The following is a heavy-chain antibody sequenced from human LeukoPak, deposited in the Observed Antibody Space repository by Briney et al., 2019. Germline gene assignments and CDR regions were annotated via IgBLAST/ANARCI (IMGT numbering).Heavy chain of an antibody. CDR1: GYSISSAYY. J-gene: IGHJ6*04. Sequence: PSETLSLTCIVSGYSISSAYYWGWIRQPPGQGLEWIGSIYHIGSTYYNPSLKSRVTISVDTSKNQFSLKLSSVTAADTAVYYCARDIAAPGTREYYYYGMDVWGKGTTVTVSS. D-gene: IGHD6-13*01. CDR2: IYHIGST. CDR3: ARDIAAPGTREYYYYGMDV. V-gene: IGHV4-38-2*02.